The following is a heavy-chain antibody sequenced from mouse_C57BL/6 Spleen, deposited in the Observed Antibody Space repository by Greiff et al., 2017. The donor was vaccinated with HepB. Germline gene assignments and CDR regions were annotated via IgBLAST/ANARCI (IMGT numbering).Heavy chain of an antibody. CDR1: GYTFTDYE. V-gene: IGHV1-15*01. CDR2: IDPETGGT. D-gene: IGHD1-1*01. Sequence: QVHVKQSGAELVRPGASVTLSCKASGYTFTDYEMHWVKQTPVHGLEWIGAIDPETGGTAYNQKFKGKAILTADKSSSTAYMELRSLTSEDSAVYYCTRPSHYYGSSYSFDYWGQGTTLTVSS. CDR3: TRPSHYYGSSYSFDY. J-gene: IGHJ2*01.